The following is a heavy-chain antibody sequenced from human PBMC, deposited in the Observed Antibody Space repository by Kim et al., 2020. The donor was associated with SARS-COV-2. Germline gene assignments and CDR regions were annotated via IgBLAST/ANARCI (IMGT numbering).Heavy chain of an antibody. J-gene: IGHJ4*02. Sequence: SETLSLTCAVSGGSISSNNWWSWVRQPPGKGLEWIGEIYHSGTTNYNPSLKSRVTMSIDKSKNQFSLKLNSVTAADTAVYYCARHGGYYFDYWGQGTLVTVSS. V-gene: IGHV4-4*02. CDR2: IYHSGTT. CDR1: GGSISSNNW. CDR3: ARHGGYYFDY.